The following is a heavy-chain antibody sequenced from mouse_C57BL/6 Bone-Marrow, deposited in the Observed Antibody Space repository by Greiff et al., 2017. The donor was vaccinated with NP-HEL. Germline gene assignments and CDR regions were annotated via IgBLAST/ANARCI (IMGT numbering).Heavy chain of an antibody. CDR3: ARDQGYRAMDY. D-gene: IGHD3-1*01. J-gene: IGHJ4*01. Sequence: EVKLQESGPGMVKPSQSLSLTCTVTGYSITSGYDWHWIRHFPGNKLEWMGYISYSGSTNYNPSLKSRISITHDTSKNHFFLKLNSVTTEDTATYYCARDQGYRAMDYWGQGTSVTVSS. V-gene: IGHV3-1*01. CDR1: GYSITSGYD. CDR2: ISYSGST.